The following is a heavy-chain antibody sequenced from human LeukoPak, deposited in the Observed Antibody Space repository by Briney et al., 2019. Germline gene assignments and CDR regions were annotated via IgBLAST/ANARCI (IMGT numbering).Heavy chain of an antibody. CDR2: IYYRGST. Sequence: SESLSLTCTVSGGSISSYYWSWIRQPPGKGLEWIGYIYYRGSTNYNPSLKSRVTISVDTSKNQFSLKLSSVTAADTAVYYCATLTTVVTSPFDYWGQGPLVTVSS. CDR1: GGSISSYY. D-gene: IGHD4-23*01. V-gene: IGHV4-59*01. J-gene: IGHJ4*02. CDR3: ATLTTVVTSPFDY.